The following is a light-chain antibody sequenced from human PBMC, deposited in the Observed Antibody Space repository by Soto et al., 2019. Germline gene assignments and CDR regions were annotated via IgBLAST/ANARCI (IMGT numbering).Light chain of an antibody. CDR2: GAS. CDR1: QSVRSNS. J-gene: IGKJ2*01. CDR3: QQYGTSPYT. Sequence: DNVLTQSPGTLSLSPGERATLSCRATQSVRSNSLAWYQHKPGRPPRLLIYGASNRPAGIPDKFSGSGSGTDFTLTISSLEPEDFAVYYCQQYGTSPYTFGQGTKLEIK. V-gene: IGKV3-20*01.